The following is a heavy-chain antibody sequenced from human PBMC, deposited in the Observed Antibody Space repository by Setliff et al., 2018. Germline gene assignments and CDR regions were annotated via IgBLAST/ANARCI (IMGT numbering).Heavy chain of an antibody. J-gene: IGHJ6*03. CDR2: ISGSGGRT. Sequence: GGSLRLSCAASGFTFSSYAMSWVRQAPGKGLEWVSAISGSGGRTYYADSVKGRFTISRDNSKNTLYLQMNSLRAEDTAVYYCAKDNAYSSSWYYYYYYMDVWGRGTTVTVSS. D-gene: IGHD6-13*01. V-gene: IGHV3-23*01. CDR3: AKDNAYSSSWYYYYYYMDV. CDR1: GFTFSSYA.